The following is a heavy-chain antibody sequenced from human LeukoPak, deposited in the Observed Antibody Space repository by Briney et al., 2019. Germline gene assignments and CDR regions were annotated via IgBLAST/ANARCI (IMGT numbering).Heavy chain of an antibody. CDR3: ARVGQLAPPISYYYGMDV. V-gene: IGHV1-69*13. CDR2: IIPIFGTA. Sequence: ASVKVSCKASGGTFSSYAISWVRQAPGQGLGWMGGIIPIFGTANYAQKFQGRVTITADESTSTAYMELSSLRSEDTAVYYCARVGQLAPPISYYYGMDVWGQGTTVTVSS. D-gene: IGHD6-6*01. CDR1: GGTFSSYA. J-gene: IGHJ6*02.